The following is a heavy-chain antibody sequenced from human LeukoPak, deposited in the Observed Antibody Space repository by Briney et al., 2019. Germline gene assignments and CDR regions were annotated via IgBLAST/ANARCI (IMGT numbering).Heavy chain of an antibody. CDR3: AKGGPYYFDY. CDR2: ISGGGGTT. V-gene: IGHV3-23*01. Sequence: GGSLRLSCAASGFTFSSCAMSWVRQAPGKGLEWVSAISGGGGTTYYADSVKGRVTISRDNSKNTLYLQMNSLRAEDTAVYFRAKGGPYYFDYWGQGTLVTVSS. CDR1: GFTFSSCA. J-gene: IGHJ4*02.